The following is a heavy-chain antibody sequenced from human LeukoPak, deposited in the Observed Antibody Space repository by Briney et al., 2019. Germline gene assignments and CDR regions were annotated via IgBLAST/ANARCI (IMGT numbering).Heavy chain of an antibody. D-gene: IGHD2-2*01. CDR2: IYSKTDGGTR. Sequence: GGSLRLSCAASGFTFSNAWMSWVRQAPGKGLEWVGRIYSKTDGGTREYAARVEGRFAISRDDSKNTLYLQMNSLKTEDTAVYYCTRYPLGYCSSASCYGYFDYWGQGTLVTVSS. CDR3: TRYPLGYCSSASCYGYFDY. V-gene: IGHV3-15*01. J-gene: IGHJ4*02. CDR1: GFTFSNAW.